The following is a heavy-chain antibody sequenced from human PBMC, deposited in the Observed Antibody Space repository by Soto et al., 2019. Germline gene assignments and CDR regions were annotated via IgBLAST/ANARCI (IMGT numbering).Heavy chain of an antibody. Sequence: GGSLRLSCAASGFTFSILAMGWVRQAPGKGLEWVSVIDYTGGTTYYTDSVKGRFIISRDNSKKILYLQMNSLRTEDAAIYYCAKDATRTSGWYYFDYWGRGALVTVLL. CDR3: AKDATRTSGWYYFDY. CDR1: GFTFSILA. V-gene: IGHV3-23*01. J-gene: IGHJ4*02. CDR2: IDYTGGTT. D-gene: IGHD6-19*01.